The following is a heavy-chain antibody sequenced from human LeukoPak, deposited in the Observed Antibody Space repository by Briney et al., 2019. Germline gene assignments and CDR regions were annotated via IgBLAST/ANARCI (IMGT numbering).Heavy chain of an antibody. Sequence: GGSLRLSCAASGFTFSSYDMHWVRQATGKGLEWVSAIGTAGDTYYPGSVKGRFTISRENAKNSLYLQMNSLRAGDTAVYYCAREAQHYYGMDVWGQGTTVTVSS. CDR1: GFTFSSYD. V-gene: IGHV3-13*01. CDR2: IGTAGDT. D-gene: IGHD2-2*01. CDR3: AREAQHYYGMDV. J-gene: IGHJ6*02.